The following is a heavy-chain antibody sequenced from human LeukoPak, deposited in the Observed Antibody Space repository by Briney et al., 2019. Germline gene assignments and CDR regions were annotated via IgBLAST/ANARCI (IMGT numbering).Heavy chain of an antibody. D-gene: IGHD1-14*01. CDR2: ISGSGDTT. CDR1: GFTFSSYW. V-gene: IGHV3-23*01. Sequence: GGSLRLSCAASGFTFSSYWMHWVRQAPGKGLEWVSGISGSGDTTYYADSVKGRFTISRDNSKNTLYLQMNSLRVEDTAVYYCAKGHSAHGTGFDCWGQGTLVAVSS. J-gene: IGHJ4*02. CDR3: AKGHSAHGTGFDC.